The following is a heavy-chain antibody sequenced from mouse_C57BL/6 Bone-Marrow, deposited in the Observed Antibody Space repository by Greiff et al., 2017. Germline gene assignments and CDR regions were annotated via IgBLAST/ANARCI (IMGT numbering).Heavy chain of an antibody. Sequence: QVHVKQSGPGLVAPSQCLSITCTVSGFSFTSYGVSWVRQPPGKGLEWLGVIWGDGSTNYNSALISSLSLSQDNSKSHMFLKLNSLQTDDTATYYCAKIYDGYYAWFAYWGQGTLVTVSA. CDR3: AKIYDGYYAWFAY. D-gene: IGHD2-3*01. CDR1: GFSFTSYG. V-gene: IGHV2-3*01. J-gene: IGHJ3*01. CDR2: IWGDGST.